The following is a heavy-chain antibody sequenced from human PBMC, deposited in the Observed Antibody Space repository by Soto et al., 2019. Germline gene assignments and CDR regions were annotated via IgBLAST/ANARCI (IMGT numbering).Heavy chain of an antibody. CDR2: IYPADSDS. D-gene: IGHD2-21*02. J-gene: IGHJ4*02. V-gene: IGHV5-51*01. CDR3: AVTASYPYFKY. CDR1: GYTFSTYW. Sequence: PGESLKISCKASGYTFSTYWIGWVRQMPGKGLEWMGIIYPADSDSRYSPSFQGQVTVSADKSLSTAYLQWSSLKASDTAMYYCAVTASYPYFKYWGQGTLVTVSS.